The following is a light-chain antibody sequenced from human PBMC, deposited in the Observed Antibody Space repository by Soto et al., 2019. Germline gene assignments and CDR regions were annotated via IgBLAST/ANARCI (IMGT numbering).Light chain of an antibody. CDR1: QSISSW. V-gene: IGKV1-5*01. J-gene: IGKJ4*01. CDR2: DAS. Sequence: DIQMTQSPSTLSASVGDRVTITCRASQSISSWLAWYQQKPGKAPKLLIYDASSLESGVPSRFGGSGSGTEFTLTISSLQPDDFATYYCQQYNSYSPKLTFGGGTKVDIK. CDR3: QQYNSYSPKLT.